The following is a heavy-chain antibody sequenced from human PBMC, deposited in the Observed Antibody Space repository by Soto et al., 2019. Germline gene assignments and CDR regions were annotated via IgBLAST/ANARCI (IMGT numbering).Heavy chain of an antibody. CDR2: IFYSGCT. CDR3: ARLQLVQKVIDY. V-gene: IGHV4-59*01. J-gene: IGHJ4*02. Sequence: KPSETLSLTCTVSGDSISTYYWSWIRQPPGKGLQWIGYIFYSGCTAYNPSLKSRVTISLDMSKKQISLKLSSVTTADTATYFCARLQLVQKVIDYWGQGTLVTVSS. CDR1: GDSISTYY. D-gene: IGHD1-1*01.